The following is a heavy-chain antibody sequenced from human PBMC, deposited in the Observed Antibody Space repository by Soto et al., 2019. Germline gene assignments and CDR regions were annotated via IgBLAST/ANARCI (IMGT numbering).Heavy chain of an antibody. J-gene: IGHJ3*02. V-gene: IGHV3-23*01. D-gene: IGHD6-19*01. CDR3: ARDTEQWLKYDAFDI. Sequence: GGSLRLSCAASGFTFSSYAMSWVRQAPGKGLEWVSAISGSGGSTYYADSVKGRLTISRDNSKNTLYLQMNSLRADDTAVYYCARDTEQWLKYDAFDIWGQGTMVTVSS. CDR1: GFTFSSYA. CDR2: ISGSGGST.